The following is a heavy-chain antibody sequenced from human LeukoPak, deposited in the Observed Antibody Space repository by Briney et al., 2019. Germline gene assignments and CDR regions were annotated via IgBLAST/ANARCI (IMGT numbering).Heavy chain of an antibody. J-gene: IGHJ6*03. CDR2: IYSGGST. CDR3: ARQLGEQWLAYYYYYYMDV. Sequence: GGSLRLSCAASGFSVSSNYMSWVRQAPGKGLEWVSVIYSGGSTYYADSVKGRFTISRDNSKNTLYLQMNSLRAEDTAVYYCARQLGEQWLAYYYYYYMDVWGKGTTVTISS. D-gene: IGHD6-19*01. CDR1: GFSVSSNY. V-gene: IGHV3-66*04.